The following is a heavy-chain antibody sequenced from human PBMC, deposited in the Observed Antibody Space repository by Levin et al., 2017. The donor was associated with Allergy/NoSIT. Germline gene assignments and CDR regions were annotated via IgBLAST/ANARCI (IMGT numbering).Heavy chain of an antibody. J-gene: IGHJ4*02. CDR3: VRAQTGYVSPFDF. CDR2: IYYSGET. Sequence: SETLSLTCSVSGGSTRLGGYYWGWIRQHPVKGLEWLGYIYYSGETFYNPSVEGRLVISHDTSENQFSLKLTSLTAADTAVYYCVRAQTGYVSPFDFWGPGTLVTVSS. D-gene: IGHD3-9*01. V-gene: IGHV4-31*03. CDR1: GGSTRLGGYY.